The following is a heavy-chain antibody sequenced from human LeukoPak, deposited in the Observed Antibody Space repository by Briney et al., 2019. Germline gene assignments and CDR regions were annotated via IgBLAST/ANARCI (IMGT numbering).Heavy chain of an antibody. Sequence: SGTLSLTCAVSGDSISSSYWWSWVRQPPGKGLEWIGEIYHSGSTNYNPSLKSRVAISVDTSKNQFSLKLSSVTAADTAVYYCARHVATTIDYWGQGTLVTVSS. CDR2: IYHSGST. CDR3: ARHVATTIDY. V-gene: IGHV4-4*02. D-gene: IGHD5-12*01. J-gene: IGHJ4*02. CDR1: GDSISSSYW.